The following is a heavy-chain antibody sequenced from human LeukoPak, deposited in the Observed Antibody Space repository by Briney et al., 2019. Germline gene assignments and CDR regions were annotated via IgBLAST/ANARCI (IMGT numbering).Heavy chain of an antibody. CDR3: ARWRLASRGPMDV. CDR1: GYTFTSYD. CDR2: MNPNSGNI. V-gene: IGHV1-8*02. D-gene: IGHD3-3*02. Sequence: ASVKVSCKASGYTFTSYDINWVRQATGQRLEWMGWMNPNSGNIGYAQKFQGRVTMTRNTSITTAYMELSSLRSEDTAVYYCARWRLASRGPMDVWGKGTTVTISS. J-gene: IGHJ6*03.